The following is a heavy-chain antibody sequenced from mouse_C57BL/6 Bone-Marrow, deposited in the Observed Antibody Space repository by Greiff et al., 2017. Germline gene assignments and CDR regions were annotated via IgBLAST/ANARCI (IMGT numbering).Heavy chain of an antibody. J-gene: IGHJ2*01. V-gene: IGHV1-5*01. CDR3: TWLLRDY. D-gene: IGHD2-3*01. Sequence: GNSDTSYNQKFKGKAKLTAVTSASTAYMELSSLTNEDSAVYYCTWLLRDYWGQGTTLTVSS. CDR2: GNSDT.